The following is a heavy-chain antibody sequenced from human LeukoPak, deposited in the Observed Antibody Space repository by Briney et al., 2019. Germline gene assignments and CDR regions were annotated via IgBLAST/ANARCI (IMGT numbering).Heavy chain of an antibody. CDR3: ARDGGSYPYYFDY. V-gene: IGHV4-59*12. J-gene: IGHJ4*02. CDR1: GASISSWY. Sequence: SETLSLTCTVSGASISSWYWSWIRQPPGKGLEWIGYIYGSGNTNYNPSLKSRVTISVDRSKNQFSLKLSSVTAADTAVYYCARDGGSYPYYFDYWGQGTLVTVSS. D-gene: IGHD3-3*01. CDR2: IYGSGNT.